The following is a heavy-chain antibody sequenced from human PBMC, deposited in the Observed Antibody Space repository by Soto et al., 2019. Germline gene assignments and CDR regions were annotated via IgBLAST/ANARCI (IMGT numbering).Heavy chain of an antibody. J-gene: IGHJ6*03. CDR1: GFAFDSYA. CDR3: AAALFNRVTNYYYYSMDI. V-gene: IGHV3-9*01. Sequence: EVQLAESGGGLVQPGRSLRLSCAASGFAFDSYAMHWFRQAPGKGLECVSGIIWNSGAVEYSDSVRGRFAISRDNASNSLSLQMNSLRIEDSALYFCAAALFNRVTNYYYYSMDIWGKGTTVTVTS. CDR2: IIWNSGAV.